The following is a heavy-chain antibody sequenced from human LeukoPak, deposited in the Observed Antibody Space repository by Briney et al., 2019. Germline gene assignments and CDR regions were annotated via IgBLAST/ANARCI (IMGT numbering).Heavy chain of an antibody. CDR3: ARVPNSRGMDDFWSGYYTIEENWFDP. J-gene: IGHJ5*02. CDR1: GYTFTSYG. D-gene: IGHD3-3*01. CDR2: IIPILGIA. V-gene: IGHV1-69*04. Sequence: GASVKVSCKASGYTFTSYGISWVRQAPGQGLEWMGRIIPILGIANYAQKFQGRVTITADKSTSTAYMELSSLRSEDTAVYYCARVPNSRGMDDFWSGYYTIEENWFDPWGQGTLVTVSS.